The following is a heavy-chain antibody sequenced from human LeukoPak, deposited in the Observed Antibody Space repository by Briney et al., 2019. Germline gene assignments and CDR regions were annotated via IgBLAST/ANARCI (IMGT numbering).Heavy chain of an antibody. CDR2: ISDSGGDT. D-gene: IGHD3-22*01. V-gene: IGHV3-23*01. CDR1: GFTFSSYA. J-gene: IGHJ4*02. Sequence: GGSLRLSCAASGFTFSSYAMSWVRQAPGKGLEWVSAISDSGGDTYYADSVKGRFTISRDNSKNTLYLQMNSLRAEDTAVYYCARQYYYDSSGYYSGVYFDYWGQGTLVTVSS. CDR3: ARQYYYDSSGYYSGVYFDY.